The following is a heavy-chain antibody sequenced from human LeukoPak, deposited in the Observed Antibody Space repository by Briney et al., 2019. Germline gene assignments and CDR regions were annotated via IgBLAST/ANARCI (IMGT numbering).Heavy chain of an antibody. V-gene: IGHV4-59*01. Sequence: SETLSLTCTVSGGSITSYYWTWIRQPPGKGLEWIGYIHYSGSTNYNPSLKSRVTISVDTSKNQFSLKLSSVTAADTAVYYCARDPYGSGGFDYWGQGTLVTVSS. CDR2: IHYSGST. D-gene: IGHD3-10*01. CDR3: ARDPYGSGGFDY. CDR1: GGSITSYY. J-gene: IGHJ4*02.